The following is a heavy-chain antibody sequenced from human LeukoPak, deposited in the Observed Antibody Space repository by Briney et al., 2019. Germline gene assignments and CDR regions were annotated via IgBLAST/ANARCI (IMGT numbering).Heavy chain of an antibody. CDR1: GFTFSSYA. J-gene: IGHJ4*02. V-gene: IGHV3-30-3*01. CDR2: ISYDGSNK. Sequence: GGSLRLSCAASGFTFSSYAMHWVRQAPGKGLEWVAVISYDGSNKYYADSVKGRFTISRDNSKNTLYLQMNSLRAEDTAVYYCARDLDPRIAAAGIISDYWGQGTLVTASS. D-gene: IGHD6-13*01. CDR3: ARDLDPRIAAAGIISDY.